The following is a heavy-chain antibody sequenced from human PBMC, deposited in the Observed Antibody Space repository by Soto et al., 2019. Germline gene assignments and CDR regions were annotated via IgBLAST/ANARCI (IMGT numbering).Heavy chain of an antibody. CDR1: GGSISSYY. CDR3: AGRGAAAGTFDY. V-gene: IGHV4-59*08. Sequence: QVQLQESGPGLVKSSETLSLTCTVSGGSISSYYWSWIRQPPGKGLEWIGYNHYSGSTNYNASLKSRVTMSVDTSKNQFSLRLSSVTAADTAVYYCAGRGAAAGTFDYWGQGTLVTVSS. D-gene: IGHD6-13*01. CDR2: NHYSGST. J-gene: IGHJ4*02.